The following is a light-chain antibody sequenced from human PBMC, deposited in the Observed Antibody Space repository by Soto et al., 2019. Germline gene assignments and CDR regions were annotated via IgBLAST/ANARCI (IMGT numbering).Light chain of an antibody. J-gene: IGKJ1*01. CDR3: QQYNNWPPRT. CDR1: QSVSSN. Sequence: EIVMTQSPATLSVSPGERANLSCRASQSVSSNLAWYQQKPGQAPRLHIYGASTRATGIPARFSGSGSGTEFTLTISSLQSEDFAVYYCQQYNNWPPRTFGQGTKLEIK. CDR2: GAS. V-gene: IGKV3D-15*01.